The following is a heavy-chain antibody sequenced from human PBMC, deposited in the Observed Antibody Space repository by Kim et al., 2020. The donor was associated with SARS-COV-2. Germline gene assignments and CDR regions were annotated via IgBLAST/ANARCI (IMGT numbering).Heavy chain of an antibody. V-gene: IGHV3-21*01. CDR2: ISSSGDNT. CDR3: AQSSTSLEGT. CDR1: GFTFSTHA. J-gene: IGHJ4*02. D-gene: IGHD2-2*01. Sequence: GGSLRLSCAASGFTFSTHAMNWVRQAPGKGLEWISGISSSGDNTWYADSVKGRFVVSRDNANNALYLQMNSLRAGDTAVYFCAQSSTSLEGTGGQGTLVTVSS.